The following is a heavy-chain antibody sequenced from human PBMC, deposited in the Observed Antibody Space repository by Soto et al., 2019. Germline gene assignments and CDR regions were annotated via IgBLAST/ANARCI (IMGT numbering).Heavy chain of an antibody. CDR3: ARGVVVVAQNWFDP. J-gene: IGHJ5*02. CDR2: IDWDDDK. Sequence: GPTLVNSTQTLTLTCTFSGFSLSTSGMCVSWIRQPPGKALEWLALIDWDDDKYYSTSLKTRLTISKDTSKNQVVLTMTNMDPVVTATYYCARGVVVVAQNWFDPWGQGTLVTVSS. V-gene: IGHV2-70*01. D-gene: IGHD2-15*01. CDR1: GFSLSTSGMC.